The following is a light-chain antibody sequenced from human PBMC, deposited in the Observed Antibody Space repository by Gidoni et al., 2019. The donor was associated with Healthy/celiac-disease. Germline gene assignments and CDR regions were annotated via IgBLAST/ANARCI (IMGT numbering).Light chain of an antibody. CDR2: AAS. V-gene: IGKV1-39*01. J-gene: IGKJ3*01. Sequence: DIQMTQSPSSLSASVGDRVTITCRASQSISSYLNWYQQKPGKAPKLLIYAASSLQSGVPSRFSGSGSGTDFTLTISSLQPEDFATYYCQQSYSTPPRFTFGPXTKVDIK. CDR3: QQSYSTPPRFT. CDR1: QSISSY.